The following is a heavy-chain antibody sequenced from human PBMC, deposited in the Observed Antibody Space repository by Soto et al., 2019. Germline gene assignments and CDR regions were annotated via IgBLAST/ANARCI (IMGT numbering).Heavy chain of an antibody. J-gene: IGHJ3*02. D-gene: IGHD1-26*01. CDR3: AKARSRSSSAVSGSYFDAFDI. CDR2: ISGDGGST. Sequence: GGSLRLSCAASGFTFDDYAMHWVRQAPGKGLEWVSLISGDGGSTYYADSVKGRFTIARDNSKNSLYLQMNSLRTEDTALYYCAKARSRSSSAVSGSYFDAFDIWGQGTMVTVSS. V-gene: IGHV3-43*02. CDR1: GFTFDDYA.